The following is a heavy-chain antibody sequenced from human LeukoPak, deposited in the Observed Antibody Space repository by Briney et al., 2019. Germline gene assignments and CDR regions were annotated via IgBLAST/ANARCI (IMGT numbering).Heavy chain of an antibody. CDR2: IYPGDSDT. D-gene: IGHD3-16*01. Sequence: GESLKISCKGSGYSFTSYWIGWVRPMPGKGLEWMGIIYPGDSDTRYSPSFQGQVTISADKSISTAYLQWSSLKASDTAMYYCARPGQLGEYTPYYFDYWGQGTLVNVSS. CDR1: GYSFTSYW. CDR3: ARPGQLGEYTPYYFDY. V-gene: IGHV5-51*01. J-gene: IGHJ4*02.